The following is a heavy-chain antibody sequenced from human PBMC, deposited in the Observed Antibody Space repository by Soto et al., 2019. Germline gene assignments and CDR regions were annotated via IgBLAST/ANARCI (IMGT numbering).Heavy chain of an antibody. Sequence: QLVQTGSEVKKPGSSVKVSCQASGGTFSGYALTWVRQAPGQGLEWMGEFVPLFGTTNYAQKFPGRITITADESTSTAYMELSNLRSDDTAVYYGATHGLGVPSPPYFDNWGQGTLVTVFS. V-gene: IGHV1-69*01. CDR2: FVPLFGTT. J-gene: IGHJ4*02. CDR1: GGTFSGYA. CDR3: ATHGLGVPSPPYFDN.